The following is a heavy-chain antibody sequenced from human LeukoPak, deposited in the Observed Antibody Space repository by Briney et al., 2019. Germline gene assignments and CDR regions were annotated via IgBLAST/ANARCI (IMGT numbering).Heavy chain of an antibody. CDR3: ARHKTQGEMATPWDAWFDP. D-gene: IGHD5-24*01. CDR2: INHSGST. Sequence: SETLSLTCAVYGGSFSGYYWSWIRQPPGKGLEWIGEINHSGSTNYNPSLKSRVTISVDTSKNQFSLKLSSVTAADTAVYYCARHKTQGEMATPWDAWFDPWGQGTLVTVSS. V-gene: IGHV4-34*01. J-gene: IGHJ5*02. CDR1: GGSFSGYY.